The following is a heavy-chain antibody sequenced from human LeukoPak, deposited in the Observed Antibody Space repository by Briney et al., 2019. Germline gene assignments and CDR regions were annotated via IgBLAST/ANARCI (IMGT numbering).Heavy chain of an antibody. V-gene: IGHV1-2*02. J-gene: IGHJ4*02. CDR3: ARSTRYNWNDDY. Sequence: ASVKVSCKASGYTFTGYYMHWVRQAPGQGLEWMGWINPNSGGTNYAQKFQGRVTMTRDTSIRAAYMELSRLRSDDTAVYYCARSTRYNWNDDYWGQGTLVTVSS. CDR2: INPNSGGT. D-gene: IGHD1-1*01. CDR1: GYTFTGYY.